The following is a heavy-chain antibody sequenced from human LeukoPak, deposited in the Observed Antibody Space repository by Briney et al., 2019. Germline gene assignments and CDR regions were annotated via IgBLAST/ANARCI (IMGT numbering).Heavy chain of an antibody. Sequence: PGGSLRLSCAASGFTFSDYYMSWIRQAPGKGLEWVSYISSSSSYTNYADSVKGRFTFSRDNAKNSLYLQMNSLRAEDTAVYYCAREDAVAGPLIYWGQGTLVTVSS. CDR2: ISSSSSYT. D-gene: IGHD6-19*01. CDR1: GFTFSDYY. CDR3: AREDAVAGPLIY. V-gene: IGHV3-11*05. J-gene: IGHJ4*02.